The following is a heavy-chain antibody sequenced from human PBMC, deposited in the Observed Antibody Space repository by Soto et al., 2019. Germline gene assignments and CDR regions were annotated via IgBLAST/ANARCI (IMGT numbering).Heavy chain of an antibody. V-gene: IGHV3-30-3*01. CDR2: ISYDGSNK. J-gene: IGHJ4*02. CDR3: ARVAVEMATTHVFDY. CDR1: GFTFSSYA. Sequence: QVQLVESGGGVVQPGRSLRLSCAASGFTFSSYAMHWVRQAPGKGLEWVAVISYDGSNKYYADSVKGRFTISRDNSKNTHYMQMNSLRTEDTAVYYCARVAVEMATTHVFDYWGQGTLVTVSS. D-gene: IGHD5-12*01.